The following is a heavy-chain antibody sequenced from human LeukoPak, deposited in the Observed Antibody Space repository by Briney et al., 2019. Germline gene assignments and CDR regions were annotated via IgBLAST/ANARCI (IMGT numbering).Heavy chain of an antibody. Sequence: PSETLSLTCTVSGGSISSYYWSWIRQPAGKGLEWIGRIYTSGSTNYNPSLKSRVTMSVDTSKNQFSLKLISVTAADTAVYYCARSYYDFWSGYHTYYYYYYMDVWGKGTTVTVSS. D-gene: IGHD3-3*01. CDR1: GGSISSYY. J-gene: IGHJ6*03. CDR2: IYTSGST. CDR3: ARSYYDFWSGYHTYYYYYYMDV. V-gene: IGHV4-4*07.